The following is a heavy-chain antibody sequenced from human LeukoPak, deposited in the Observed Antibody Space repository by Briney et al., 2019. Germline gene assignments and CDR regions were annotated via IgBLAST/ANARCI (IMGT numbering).Heavy chain of an antibody. V-gene: IGHV3-74*01. D-gene: IGHD5-18*01. Sequence: GGSLRLSCAASGFTLSSYWMHWVRQAPGKGLVWVSRINSDGSSTSYADSVKGRFTISRDNAKNTLYLQMNSLRAEDTAVYYCARGKRGYSYGFDYWGQGTLVTVSS. CDR1: GFTLSSYW. J-gene: IGHJ4*02. CDR3: ARGKRGYSYGFDY. CDR2: INSDGSST.